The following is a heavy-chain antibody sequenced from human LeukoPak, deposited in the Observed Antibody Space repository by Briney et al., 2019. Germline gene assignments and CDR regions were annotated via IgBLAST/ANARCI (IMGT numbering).Heavy chain of an antibody. CDR2: IYYSGST. V-gene: IGHV4-39*05. CDR1: GGSISSSSYY. Sequence: TSETPSLTCTVSGGSISSSSYYWGWIRQPPGKGLEWIGSIYYSGSTYYNPSLKSRVTISVDTSKNQFSLKLSSVTAADTAVYYCAEGVDYWGQGTLVTVSS. CDR3: AEGVDY. J-gene: IGHJ4*02.